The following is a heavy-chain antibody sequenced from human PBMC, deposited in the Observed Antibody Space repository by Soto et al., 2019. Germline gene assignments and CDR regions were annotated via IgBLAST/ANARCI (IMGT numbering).Heavy chain of an antibody. V-gene: IGHV4-34*01. Sequence: QVQLQQWGAGLLKPSETLSLTCAVYGGSFSGYYWSWIRQPPGKGLEWIGEINHSGSTNYNPSLKGRVTISVDTSKNQFSLKLSSVTAADTAVYYCARVFRYYYDSSGYPHGMDVWGQGTTVTVSS. CDR1: GGSFSGYY. CDR3: ARVFRYYYDSSGYPHGMDV. D-gene: IGHD3-22*01. J-gene: IGHJ6*02. CDR2: INHSGST.